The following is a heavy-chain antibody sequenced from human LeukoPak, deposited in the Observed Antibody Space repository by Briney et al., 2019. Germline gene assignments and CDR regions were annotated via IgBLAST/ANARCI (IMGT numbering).Heavy chain of an antibody. J-gene: IGHJ4*02. CDR2: ISTDGRTI. CDR1: GFTFSSNW. D-gene: IGHD6-13*01. CDR3: ARVSSSSWWALDY. Sequence: GGSLRLSCAASGFTFSSNWMHWVRQAPGKGLVWVSHISTDGRTITYADFVKGRFTISRDNAKNKVYLQMNSLRAEDTAVYYCARVSSSSWWALDYWGQGTLVTVSS. V-gene: IGHV3-74*01.